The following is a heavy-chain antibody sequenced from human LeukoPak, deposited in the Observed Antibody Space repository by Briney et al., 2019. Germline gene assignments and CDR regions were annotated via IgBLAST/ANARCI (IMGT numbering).Heavy chain of an antibody. Sequence: GGSLRLSCATSGFSVSTNTMIWVRQAPGEGLEWVSVIDSGDSTYYADAVKGRINVSRDTSKNTVYLQMNSLRAEDTAVYFCSRGIDDFWSGFDPWGQGTLVTVSS. D-gene: IGHD3-3*01. CDR2: IDSGDST. J-gene: IGHJ5*02. V-gene: IGHV3-66*01. CDR3: SRGIDDFWSGFDP. CDR1: GFSVSTNT.